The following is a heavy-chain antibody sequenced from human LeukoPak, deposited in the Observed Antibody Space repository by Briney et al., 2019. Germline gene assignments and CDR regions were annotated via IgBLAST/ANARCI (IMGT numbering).Heavy chain of an antibody. J-gene: IGHJ4*02. D-gene: IGHD1-26*01. V-gene: IGHV3-9*01. CDR3: AKDIHIVGATDAFDY. CDR2: ISWNSGSI. CDR1: GSTFDDYA. Sequence: GGSLRLSCAASGSTFDDYAMHWVRQAPGKGLEWVSGISWNSGSIGYADSVKGRFTISRDNAKNSLYLQMNSLRAEDTALYYCAKDIHIVGATDAFDYWGQGTLVTVSS.